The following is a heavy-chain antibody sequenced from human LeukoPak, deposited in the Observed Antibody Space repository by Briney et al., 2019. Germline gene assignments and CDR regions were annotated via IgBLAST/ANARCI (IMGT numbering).Heavy chain of an antibody. Sequence: SETRSLTCTVSDGSISSYYWSWIRQPAGKGLEWIGRIYTSGNSIYNPSLKSRVTMSVDASKNQFSLKLSSVTAADTAVYYCARYSSGWDGRWFDPWGQGTLVTVSS. J-gene: IGHJ5*02. CDR3: ARYSSGWDGRWFDP. CDR2: IYTSGNS. CDR1: DGSISSYY. D-gene: IGHD6-19*01. V-gene: IGHV4-4*07.